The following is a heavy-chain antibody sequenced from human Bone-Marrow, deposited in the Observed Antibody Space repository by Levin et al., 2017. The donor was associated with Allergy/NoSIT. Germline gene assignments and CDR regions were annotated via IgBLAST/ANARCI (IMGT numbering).Heavy chain of an antibody. V-gene: IGHV3-15*01. CDR3: ATDRIEAMNTISFDY. Sequence: PGGSLRLSCVASGFIFTNAWMTWVRQSPGKGLEWVGRIYSKNDGGATDYAAPVRGRFTISRDDSKNTLYLQMNSLKIEDTGLYYCATDRIEAMNTISFDYWGQGTLVTVSS. CDR2: IYSKNDGGAT. CDR1: GFIFTNAW. J-gene: IGHJ4*02. D-gene: IGHD2-2*01.